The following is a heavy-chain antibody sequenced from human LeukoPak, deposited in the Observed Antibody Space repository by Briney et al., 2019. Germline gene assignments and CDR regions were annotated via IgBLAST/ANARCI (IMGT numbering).Heavy chain of an antibody. CDR1: GGSFSGYY. Sequence: PSETLSLTCAVYGGSFSGYYWSWIRQPPGKGLEWIGEINHSGSTNYNPSLKSRVTISVDTSKNQFSLKLSSVTAADTAVYYCARSFPHCSSTSCYYYYYYYMDVWGKGTTVIVSS. J-gene: IGHJ6*03. CDR2: INHSGST. D-gene: IGHD2-2*01. CDR3: ARSFPHCSSTSCYYYYYYYMDV. V-gene: IGHV4-34*01.